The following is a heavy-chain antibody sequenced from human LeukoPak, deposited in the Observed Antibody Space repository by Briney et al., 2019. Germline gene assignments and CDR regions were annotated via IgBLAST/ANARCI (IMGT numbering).Heavy chain of an antibody. J-gene: IGHJ4*02. CDR2: IYYSGST. D-gene: IGHD5-12*01. Sequence: SETLSLTCTVSGGPISSYYWSWIRQPPGKGLEWIGYIYYSGSTNYNPSLKNRVTISVDTSKNQFSLKLTSVTAPDTAVYYCARGYYYQNYYFDYWGQGTLVTVSS. CDR1: GGPISSYY. CDR3: ARGYYYQNYYFDY. V-gene: IGHV4-59*01.